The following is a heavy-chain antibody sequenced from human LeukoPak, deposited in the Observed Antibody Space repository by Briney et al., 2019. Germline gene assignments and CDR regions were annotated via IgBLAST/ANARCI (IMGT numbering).Heavy chain of an antibody. CDR3: ARLXYCTNGVCYDGGYNXFDX. CDR1: GYTFTGYY. J-gene: IGHJ5*02. Sequence: GASVKVSCKASGYTFTGYYMHWVRQAPGQGLEWMGWINPNSGGTNHAQKFQGRVTMTRDTSISTAYMELSRLRSDDTAVYYCARLXYCTNGVCYDGGYNXFDXWGQXXXVT. D-gene: IGHD2-8*01. CDR2: INPNSGGT. V-gene: IGHV1-2*02.